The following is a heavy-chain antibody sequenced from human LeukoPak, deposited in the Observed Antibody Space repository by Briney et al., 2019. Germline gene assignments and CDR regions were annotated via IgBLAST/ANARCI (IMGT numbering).Heavy chain of an antibody. CDR2: IKQDGSEK. D-gene: IGHD4-11*01. CDR1: GFTFSSYW. Sequence: GGSLRLSCAASGFTFSSYWMSWVRQAPGKGLEWVANIKQDGSEKYYVDSVKGRFTISRDNAKNSLYLQMNSLRAEDTAVYYCARVGMTTVTAVNWFDPWGQGTLVTASS. V-gene: IGHV3-7*03. J-gene: IGHJ5*02. CDR3: ARVGMTTVTAVNWFDP.